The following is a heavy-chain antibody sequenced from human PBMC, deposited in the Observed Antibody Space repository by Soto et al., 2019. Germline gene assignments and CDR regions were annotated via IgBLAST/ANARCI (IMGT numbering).Heavy chain of an antibody. V-gene: IGHV4-4*02. D-gene: IGHD1-7*01. J-gene: IGHJ4*02. Sequence: SETLSLTCAVSGGSISGSNWWTWVRQPPGNGLEWIGEIYHSGTTNYNPSLKSRVTISVDKSKNQFSLKLRSVTAADTAVYYCASWIGGTSVDYWGQGTLVTVSS. CDR3: ASWIGGTSVDY. CDR1: GGSISGSNW. CDR2: IYHSGTT.